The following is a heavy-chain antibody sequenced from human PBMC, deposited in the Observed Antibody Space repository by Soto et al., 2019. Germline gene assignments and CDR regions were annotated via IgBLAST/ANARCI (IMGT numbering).Heavy chain of an antibody. CDR1: GYTFTNYG. D-gene: IGHD5-18*01. CDR3: APHTLDTGMPSGY. CDR2: IGGYKGNT. J-gene: IGHJ4*02. Sequence: QVQLVQSGAEVREPGASVKVSCKASGYTFTNYGVSWVRQAPGQGLEWMGWIGGYKGNTNYAQKLQGRVTLTTDTYTSTAYMELRSRRSDDTAVYYCAPHTLDTGMPSGYWGQGTLVTGSS. V-gene: IGHV1-18*01.